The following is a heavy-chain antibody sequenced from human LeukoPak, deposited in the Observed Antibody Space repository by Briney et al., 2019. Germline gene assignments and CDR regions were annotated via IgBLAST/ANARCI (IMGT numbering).Heavy chain of an antibody. Sequence: SETLSLTCTVSGGSISSGGYYWSWIRQPPGKGLEWIGYIYHSGSTYYNPSLKSRVTISVDTSKNQFSLKLSSVTAADTAVYYCARCPRYYYYGSGSYSPLFDYWGQGTLVTVSS. CDR2: IYHSGST. J-gene: IGHJ4*02. CDR3: ARCPRYYYYGSGSYSPLFDY. V-gene: IGHV4-30-2*01. D-gene: IGHD3-10*01. CDR1: GGSISSGGYY.